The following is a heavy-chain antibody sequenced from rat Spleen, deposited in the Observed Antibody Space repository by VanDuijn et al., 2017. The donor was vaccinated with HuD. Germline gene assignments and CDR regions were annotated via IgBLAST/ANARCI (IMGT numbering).Heavy chain of an antibody. CDR3: VKDRGEYNNLFDY. CDR2: ISTGGGDT. CDR1: GFTFSNYG. D-gene: IGHD1-10*01. J-gene: IGHJ2*01. V-gene: IGHV5S13*01. Sequence: EVQLVESGGGLVQPGRSLKLSCAASGFTFSNYGMAWVRQAPTKGLEWVATISTGGGDTYYRDSVRGRFTISRNNAKNTLFLQMDSLRSEDTATYYCVKDRGEYNNLFDYWGQGVMVTVSS.